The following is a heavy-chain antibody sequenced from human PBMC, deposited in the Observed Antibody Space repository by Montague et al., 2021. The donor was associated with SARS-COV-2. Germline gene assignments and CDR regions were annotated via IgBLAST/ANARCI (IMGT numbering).Heavy chain of an antibody. V-gene: IGHV4-4*02. Sequence: SETLSLTCTVSGASVSSTNWWSWVRQPPGKGLEWVGEISHRGTANYSPSLKSRATMSVDKSGDQFFLKLSSVTAADTAVYYCARFSYDNTGYPRGCDFWGQGALVTVSS. CDR3: ARFSYDNTGYPRGCDF. CDR1: GASVSSTNW. J-gene: IGHJ4*02. D-gene: IGHD3-22*01. CDR2: ISHRGTA.